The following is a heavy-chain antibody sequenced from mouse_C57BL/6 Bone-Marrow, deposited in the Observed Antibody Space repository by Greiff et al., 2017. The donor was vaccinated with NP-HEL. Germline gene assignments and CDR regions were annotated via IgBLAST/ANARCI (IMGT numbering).Heavy chain of an antibody. CDR2: IWSGGST. J-gene: IGHJ2*01. D-gene: IGHD2-4*01. Sequence: VKLQESGPGLVQPSQSLSITCTVSGFSLTSYGVHWVRQSPGKGLEWLGVIWSGGSTDYNAAFISRLSISKDNSKSQVFFKMNSLQADDTAIYYCARDLYYDYDGGFDYWGQGTTLTVSS. CDR3: ARDLYYDYDGGFDY. CDR1: GFSLTSYG. V-gene: IGHV2-2*01.